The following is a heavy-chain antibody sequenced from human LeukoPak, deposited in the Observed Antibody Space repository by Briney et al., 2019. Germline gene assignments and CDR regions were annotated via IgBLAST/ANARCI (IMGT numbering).Heavy chain of an antibody. V-gene: IGHV4-31*03. Sequence: SETLSLTCTVSGGSISSGGYYWSWIRQHPGKGLEWIGYIYYSGSTYYNPSLKSRVTISVDTSKNQFSLKLSSVTAADTAVYYCARLMPLSGGYSGYDRYYFDYWGQGTLVTVSS. CDR1: GGSISSGGYY. CDR3: ARLMPLSGGYSGYDRYYFDY. CDR2: IYYSGST. J-gene: IGHJ4*02. D-gene: IGHD5-12*01.